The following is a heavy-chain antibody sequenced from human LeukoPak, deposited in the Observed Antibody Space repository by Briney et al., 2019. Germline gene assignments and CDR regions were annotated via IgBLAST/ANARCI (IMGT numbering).Heavy chain of an antibody. CDR2: IWYDGSNK. V-gene: IGHV3-33*01. CDR1: GFTFSSYG. J-gene: IGHJ6*02. CDR3: ARDRRFSLLWFGGNCYGMDV. Sequence: AGGSLRLSCAASGFTFSSYGMHWVRQAPGKGLEWVAVIWYDGSNKYYADSVKGRFTISRDNSKNTLYLQMNSLRAEDTAVYYCARDRRFSLLWFGGNCYGMDVWGQGTTVTVSS. D-gene: IGHD3-10*01.